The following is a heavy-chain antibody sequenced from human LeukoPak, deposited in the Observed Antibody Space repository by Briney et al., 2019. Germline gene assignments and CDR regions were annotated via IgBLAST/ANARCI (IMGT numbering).Heavy chain of an antibody. V-gene: IGHV3-74*01. CDR3: ARENLGYCSSTSCYPLPFFDY. CDR2: INTDGSST. Sequence: GGSLRLSCAASGFTFSNYWMHWVRQAPGKGLVWVSRINTDGSSTSYADSVKGRFTISRDNAKNTLYLQMNSLRAEDTAVYYCARENLGYCSSTSCYPLPFFDYWGQGTLVTVSS. D-gene: IGHD2-2*01. J-gene: IGHJ4*02. CDR1: GFTFSNYW.